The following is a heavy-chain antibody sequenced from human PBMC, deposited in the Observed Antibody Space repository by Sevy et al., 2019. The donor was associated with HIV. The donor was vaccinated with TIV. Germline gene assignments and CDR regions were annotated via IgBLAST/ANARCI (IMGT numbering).Heavy chain of an antibody. J-gene: IGHJ4*02. D-gene: IGHD6-19*01. V-gene: IGHV3-15*07. CDR1: GFTFSNAW. CDR2: IKSKTDGGTT. CDR3: TSDDVRYSSGWFVLDY. Sequence: GGSLRLSCAASGFTFSNAWMNWVRQAPGKGLEWVGRIKSKTDGGTTDYAAPVKGRFTISRDDSKNTLNLQMNSLKTEYTAVNYCTSDDVRYSSGWFVLDYWGQGTLVTVSS.